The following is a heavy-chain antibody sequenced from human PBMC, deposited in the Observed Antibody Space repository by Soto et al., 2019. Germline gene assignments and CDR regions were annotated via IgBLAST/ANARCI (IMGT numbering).Heavy chain of an antibody. CDR3: ARANGSGSYGYYYGMDV. CDR1: GGSLSSGDYS. D-gene: IGHD3-10*01. CDR2: IYYSGST. J-gene: IGHJ6*02. Sequence: PSETLSLPCTVSGGSLSSGDYSWSWIRPPPGQGLEWVGYIYYSGSTYYNPSLKSRVTISVDTSKNQFSLKLSSVTAADTAGYYCARANGSGSYGYYYGMDVWGQGTTVTV. V-gene: IGHV4-30-4*01.